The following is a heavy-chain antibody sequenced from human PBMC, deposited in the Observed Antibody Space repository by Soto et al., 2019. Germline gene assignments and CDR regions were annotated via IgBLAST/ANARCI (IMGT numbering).Heavy chain of an antibody. D-gene: IGHD1-1*01. CDR2: ISAHNGNT. J-gene: IGHJ4*02. V-gene: IGHV1-18*01. CDR1: GYTFTSYG. Sequence: QVHLVQSGAEVKKPGASVKVSCKASGYTFTSYGITWVRQAPGQGLEWMGWISAHNGNTDYAQKLQCRVIVTRDTSTSTDYMELRSLISDDTAVYYCARGRYGDYWGQGALVTVSS. CDR3: ARGRYGDY.